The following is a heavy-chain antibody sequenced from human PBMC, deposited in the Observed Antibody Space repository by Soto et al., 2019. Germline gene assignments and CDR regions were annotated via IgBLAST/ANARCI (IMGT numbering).Heavy chain of an antibody. CDR2: IYYSGST. CDR3: ARDHELELRYYGMDV. V-gene: IGHV4-30-4*01. CDR1: GGSISGGDYY. J-gene: IGHJ6*02. Sequence: SETLSLGCTVSGGSISGGDYYCSWIRQPAGKGMEWIGCIYYSGSTYYDPSLKSRVTISVDASQNQFSLKLSSVTAADKAVYSCARDHELELRYYGMDVWGQGTTVT. D-gene: IGHD1-7*01.